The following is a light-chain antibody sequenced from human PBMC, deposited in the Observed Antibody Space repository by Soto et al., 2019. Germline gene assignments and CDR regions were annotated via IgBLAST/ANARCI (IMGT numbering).Light chain of an antibody. CDR1: ESISTW. CDR2: GAS. Sequence: DIQMTQSPSSLSASVGDRVTITCRASESISTWLAWYQQKPGKAPKLLIYGASSLESGVPPRFSGDGSGTEFTLTISSLQRDDFGTYYCQQYSRLWSVGQGTKVDIK. J-gene: IGKJ1*01. V-gene: IGKV1-5*03. CDR3: QQYSRLWS.